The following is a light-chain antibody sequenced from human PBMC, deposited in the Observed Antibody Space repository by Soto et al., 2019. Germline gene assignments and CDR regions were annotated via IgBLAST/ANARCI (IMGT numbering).Light chain of an antibody. CDR2: EVS. J-gene: IGLJ1*01. Sequence: QSALTQPASVSGSPGQSITISCTGASSDVGSYNYVSWYQQYPGKAPKLMLFEVSARPSGVSNRFSGSKSGNTASLTISGLQAEDEADYYCSSYTSSSSLVFGTGTKATVL. V-gene: IGLV2-14*01. CDR3: SSYTSSSSLV. CDR1: SSDVGSYNY.